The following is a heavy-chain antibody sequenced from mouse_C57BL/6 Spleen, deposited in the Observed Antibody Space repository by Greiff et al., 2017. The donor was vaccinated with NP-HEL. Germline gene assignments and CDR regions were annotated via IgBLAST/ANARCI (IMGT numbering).Heavy chain of an antibody. V-gene: IGHV1-15*01. CDR1: GYTFTDYE. D-gene: IGHD2-2*01. CDR2: IDPETGGT. J-gene: IGHJ2*01. CDR3: TRRGYDGSYFDY. Sequence: QVQLKQSGAELVRPGASVTLSCKASGYTFTDYEMHWVKQTPVHGLEWIGAIDPETGGTAYNQKFKGKGILTADKSSSTAYMELRSLTSEDSAGYYCTRRGYDGSYFDYWGQGTTLTVSS.